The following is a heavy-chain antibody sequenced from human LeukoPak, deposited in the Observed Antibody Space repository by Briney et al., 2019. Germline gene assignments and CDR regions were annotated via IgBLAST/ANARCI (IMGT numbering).Heavy chain of an antibody. CDR2: ISYDGSNK. D-gene: IGHD1-1*01. V-gene: IGHV3-30-3*01. Sequence: GGSLRLSCAASGFTFSSYAMHWVRQAPGKGLEWVAVISYDGSNKYYADSVKGRFTISRDNSKNTLYLQMNSLRAEDTAVYYCARDSFWNGYYYYYGMDVWGQGTTVTVSS. CDR1: GFTFSSYA. J-gene: IGHJ6*02. CDR3: ARDSFWNGYYYYYGMDV.